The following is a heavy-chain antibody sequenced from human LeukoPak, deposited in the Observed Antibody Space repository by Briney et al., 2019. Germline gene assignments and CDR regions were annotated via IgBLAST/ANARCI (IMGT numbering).Heavy chain of an antibody. CDR3: VREIIRLGQDDYFDY. Sequence: GGSLRLSCTASGFTFSSYWMSWVRQAPGKGLEWVANIKQDGSEEYYVDSVKGRFTISRDNAKNSLYLQMNSLRAEDTAVYYCVREIIRLGQDDYFDYWGQGTLVTVSS. CDR2: IKQDGSEE. CDR1: GFTFSSYW. J-gene: IGHJ4*02. V-gene: IGHV3-7*01. D-gene: IGHD3-3*02.